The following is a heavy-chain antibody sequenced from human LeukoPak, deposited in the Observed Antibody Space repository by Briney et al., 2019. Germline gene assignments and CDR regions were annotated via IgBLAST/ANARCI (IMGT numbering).Heavy chain of an antibody. CDR2: IYTTGTT. CDR1: GGSINNYY. CDR3: ARAGYTISYYSLEY. Sequence: SETLSLTCTVSGGSINNYYWGWFRQPAGKGLEWIGRIYTTGTTSYNPSLKSRVTISVDTSKNQFYLNLTSVTAADTAMYYCARAGYTISYYSLEYWGQGSLVTVSS. V-gene: IGHV4-4*07. J-gene: IGHJ4*02. D-gene: IGHD1-26*01.